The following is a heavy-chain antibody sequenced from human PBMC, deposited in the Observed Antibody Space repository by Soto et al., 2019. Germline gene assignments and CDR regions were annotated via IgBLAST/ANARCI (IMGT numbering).Heavy chain of an antibody. D-gene: IGHD3-10*01. J-gene: IGHJ5*02. CDR2: ISASSGTI. CDR1: GLTFNKSL. CDR3: AKDAASGNGEWDYFDP. V-gene: IGHV3-23*01. Sequence: GGSLRLSCAASGLTFNKSLMTWVRQAPGKGLEWVSSISASSGTIYYADSVKGRFTISRDNSNNTLSLQLTSLRADDTAVYYCAKDAASGNGEWDYFDPWGQGTLVTVSS.